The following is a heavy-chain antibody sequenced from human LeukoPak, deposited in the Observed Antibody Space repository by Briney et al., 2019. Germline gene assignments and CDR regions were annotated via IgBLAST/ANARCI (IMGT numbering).Heavy chain of an antibody. CDR2: ICGFSNNT. J-gene: IGHJ3*02. V-gene: IGHV3-23*01. D-gene: IGHD3-22*01. Sequence: GGSLRLSCAASGFTFSTYAMSGVRQAPGKGLEWVSTICGFSNNTYYADSVKGRFTISRDNSKNTLYLQMNSLRAEDTAVYYCARDSSGYMSYDAFDIWGQGTMVTVSS. CDR1: GFTFSTYA. CDR3: ARDSSGYMSYDAFDI.